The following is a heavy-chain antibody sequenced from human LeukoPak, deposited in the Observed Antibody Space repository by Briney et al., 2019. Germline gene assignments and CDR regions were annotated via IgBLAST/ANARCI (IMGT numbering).Heavy chain of an antibody. D-gene: IGHD4-17*01. J-gene: IGHJ4*02. CDR3: ARGTYGDYDY. V-gene: IGHV3-48*04. CDR2: ISSSGGTI. Sequence: GGSLRLSCAASGFTFSSYSMNWVRQAPGKGLEWVSYISSSGGTIYYTDSVKGQFTISRDNAKNSLYLQMNSLRAEDTAVYYSARGTYGDYDYWGQGTLVTVSS. CDR1: GFTFSSYS.